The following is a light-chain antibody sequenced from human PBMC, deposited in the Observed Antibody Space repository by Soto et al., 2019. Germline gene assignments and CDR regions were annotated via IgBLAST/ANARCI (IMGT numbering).Light chain of an antibody. V-gene: IGLV2-23*02. CDR1: SSDVGSYNL. Sequence: QSVLTQLAPVSGSPGQSITISCTGTSSDVGSYNLVSWYQQHPGKAPKLMIYEVSKRPSGVSNRFSGSKSGNTASLTISGLQAEDEADYYCCSYAASSTSYVFGTGTKVTVL. CDR2: EVS. CDR3: CSYAASSTSYV. J-gene: IGLJ1*01.